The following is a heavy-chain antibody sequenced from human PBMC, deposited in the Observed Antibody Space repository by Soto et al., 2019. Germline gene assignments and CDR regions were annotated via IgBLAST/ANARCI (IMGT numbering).Heavy chain of an antibody. Sequence: QVQLVQSGAEVKKPGASVKVSCKASGYTFTSYAMHWVRQAPGQRLEWMGSINTANDNTRYLQNFQGRVTITRDPFASTANMELSSLKSEDTAVYYCARGSSWSYFDYWGQGTLVTVSS. D-gene: IGHD6-13*01. J-gene: IGHJ4*02. V-gene: IGHV1-3*04. CDR2: INTANDNT. CDR3: ARGSSWSYFDY. CDR1: GYTFTSYA.